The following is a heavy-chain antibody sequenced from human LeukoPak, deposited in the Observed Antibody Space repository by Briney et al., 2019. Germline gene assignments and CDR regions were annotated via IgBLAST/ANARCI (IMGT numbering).Heavy chain of an antibody. J-gene: IGHJ4*02. V-gene: IGHV1-2*02. D-gene: IGHD6-13*01. CDR2: INPNSGGT. CDR1: GYSFTDKY. CDR3: ARVRIAAAGPADY. Sequence: GSVKVSCKASGYSFTDKYMHWVRQAPGQGLEWMGWINPNSGGTNYAQKFQGRVTMTTDTSTSTAYMELRSLRSDDTAVYYCARVRIAAAGPADYWGQGTLVTVSS.